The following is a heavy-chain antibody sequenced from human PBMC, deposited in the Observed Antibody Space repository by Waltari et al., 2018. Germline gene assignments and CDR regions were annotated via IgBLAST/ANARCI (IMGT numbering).Heavy chain of an antibody. J-gene: IGHJ4*02. D-gene: IGHD4-4*01. CDR3: ARGPIVELKTTVTYDY. CDR2: IYYSGST. CDR1: GGSISSSNYY. Sequence: QLQLQESGPGLVKPSETLSLTCTVSGGSISSSNYYWGWIRQPPGKGLEWIGSIYYSGSTYYNPSLKSRVTISVDTSKNQFYLKLNSVTAADTAVYYCARGPIVELKTTVTYDYWGQGTLVTVSS. V-gene: IGHV4-39*01.